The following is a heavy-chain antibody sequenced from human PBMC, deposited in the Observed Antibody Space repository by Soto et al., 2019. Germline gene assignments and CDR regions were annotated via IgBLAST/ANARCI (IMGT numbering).Heavy chain of an antibody. D-gene: IGHD6-19*01. V-gene: IGHV3-33*01. J-gene: IGHJ5*02. CDR1: GFTFSSYG. Sequence: VQLVESGGGVVQPGRSLRLSCAASGFTFSSYGMHWVRQAPGKGLEWVAVIWYDGSNKYYADSVKGRFTISRDNSQNTLYLQMNSMRAEDTAVYYCARDWAVAGTEEVNWFDPWGQGTLVTVSS. CDR3: ARDWAVAGTEEVNWFDP. CDR2: IWYDGSNK.